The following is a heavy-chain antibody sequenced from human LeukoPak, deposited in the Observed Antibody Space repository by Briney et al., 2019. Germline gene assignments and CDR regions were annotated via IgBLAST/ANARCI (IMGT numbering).Heavy chain of an antibody. Sequence: SETLSLTCAVSGGSISSGGYSWSWIRQPPGKGLEWIGYIYHSGSTYYNPSLKSRVTISVDRSKNQFSLKLSSVTAADTAVYYCARALGTGGFQHWGQGTLVTVSS. CDR3: ARALGTGGFQH. CDR1: GGSISSGGYS. CDR2: IYHSGST. J-gene: IGHJ1*01. D-gene: IGHD1-1*01. V-gene: IGHV4-30-2*01.